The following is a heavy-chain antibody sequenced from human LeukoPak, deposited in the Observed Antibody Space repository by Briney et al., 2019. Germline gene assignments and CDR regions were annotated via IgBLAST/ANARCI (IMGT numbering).Heavy chain of an antibody. CDR2: ISYDGSNK. CDR1: GFTFSSYA. Sequence: PGGSLRLSCAASGFTFSSYAMSWVRQAPGKGLEWVAVISYDGSNKYYADSVKGRFTISRDNSKNTLYLQMASLRDEDMGVYYCARVGPATAFDYWGQGTQVTVSS. CDR3: ARVGPATAFDY. V-gene: IGHV3-30*14. J-gene: IGHJ4*02.